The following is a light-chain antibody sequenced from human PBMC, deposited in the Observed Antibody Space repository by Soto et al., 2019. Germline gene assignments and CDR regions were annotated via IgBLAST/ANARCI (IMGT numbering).Light chain of an antibody. Sequence: AIQMTQSPSSLSASVGDRVTITCRASQGIRNDLGWFQQKSGKAPKLLMYAASNLQSGVPSRFSGGGSGTDFTLTISGLQPNDFATYYCQQYYSYPLTFGEGTKVEI. CDR1: QGIRND. V-gene: IGKV1-6*01. J-gene: IGKJ4*01. CDR2: AAS. CDR3: QQYYSYPLT.